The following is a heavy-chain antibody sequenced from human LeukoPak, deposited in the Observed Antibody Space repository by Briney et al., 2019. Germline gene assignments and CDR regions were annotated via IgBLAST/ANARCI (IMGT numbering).Heavy chain of an antibody. CDR3: AKDEEWELPNFDY. CDR1: GFTFSRYV. V-gene: IGHV3-30*18. D-gene: IGHD1-26*01. J-gene: IGHJ4*02. CDR2: ISSDGMKK. Sequence: PGGSLRLSCAASGFTFSRYVMHWVRQAPGKGLEWVAVISSDGMKKYYADSVKGRFTISRDNSKNTLYLQMNSLRAEDTAIYYCAKDEEWELPNFDYWGQGTLVTVSS.